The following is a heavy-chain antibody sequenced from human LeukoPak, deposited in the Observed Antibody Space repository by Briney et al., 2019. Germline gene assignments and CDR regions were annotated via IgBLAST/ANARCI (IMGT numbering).Heavy chain of an antibody. D-gene: IGHD3-10*01. CDR2: IKQEGTEK. V-gene: IGHV3-7*01. Sequence: GESLRLSCAASGFTFTTYWMSWVRQPPGKGLEWVANIKQEGTEKYYVDSVKGRFTISRDNAKNSLYLQMNSLRVEDTAIYYCAKVAHYYYGSESYYFFEHWGQGTPVTASS. CDR3: AKVAHYYYGSESYYFFEH. CDR1: GFTFTTYW. J-gene: IGHJ4*02.